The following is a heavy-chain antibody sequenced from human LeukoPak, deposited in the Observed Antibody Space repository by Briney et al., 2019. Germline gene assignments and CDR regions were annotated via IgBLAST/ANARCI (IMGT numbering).Heavy chain of an antibody. CDR1: GGSISSYY. D-gene: IGHD1-14*01. V-gene: IGHV4-59*01. CDR2: IYYSGST. CDR3: ARDADHEGFYYYYMDV. J-gene: IGHJ6*03. Sequence: SETLSLTCTVSGGSISSYYWSWIRQPPGRGLEWIGYIYYSGSTNYNPSLKSRVTISVDTSKNQFSLKLSSVTAADTAVYYCARDADHEGFYYYYMDVWGKGTTVTVSS.